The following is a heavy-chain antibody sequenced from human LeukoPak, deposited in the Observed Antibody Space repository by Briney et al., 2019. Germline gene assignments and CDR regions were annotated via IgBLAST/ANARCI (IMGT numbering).Heavy chain of an antibody. V-gene: IGHV3-53*01. CDR3: ASRPSGDYPYFDF. Sequence: ETLSLTCTVYGGSFSGYYWSWVRQAPGKGLEWVSLIFSGGNTYYADSVTGRFTISRDNSKNTLYLQMNSLRAEDTAVYYCASRPSGDYPYFDFWGQGTLVTVSS. D-gene: IGHD7-27*01. CDR1: GGSFSGYY. J-gene: IGHJ4*02. CDR2: IFSGGNT.